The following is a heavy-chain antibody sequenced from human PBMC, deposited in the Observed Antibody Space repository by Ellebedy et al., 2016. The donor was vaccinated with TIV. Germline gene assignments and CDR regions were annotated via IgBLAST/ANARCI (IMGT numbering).Heavy chain of an antibody. J-gene: IGHJ4*02. CDR1: GFPSRSYA. Sequence: PGGSLRLSCAASGFPSRSYAVSWVPQSPWKGLGWVATITGSDGSTYYAASVKGRCTVSRDNSKSTLYLQMNSLRAEDTAVYYCAKGLYGSGSYYNDYWGQGALVTVSS. D-gene: IGHD3-10*01. CDR3: AKGLYGSGSYYNDY. V-gene: IGHV3-23*01. CDR2: ITGSDGST.